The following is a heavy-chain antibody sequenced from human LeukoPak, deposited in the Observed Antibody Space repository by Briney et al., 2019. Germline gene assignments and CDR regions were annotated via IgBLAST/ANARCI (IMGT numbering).Heavy chain of an antibody. CDR2: IYSGGST. CDR3: ARVYRLRYFDWLLSPPYYFDY. D-gene: IGHD3-9*01. V-gene: IGHV3-66*01. Sequence: PGGSLRLSCAASGFTVSSNYMSWVRQAPGKGLEWVSVIYSGGSTYYADSVKGRFTISRDNSKNTLYLQMNSLRAEGTAVYYCARVYRLRYFDWLLSPPYYFDYWGQGTLVTVSS. CDR1: GFTVSSNY. J-gene: IGHJ4*02.